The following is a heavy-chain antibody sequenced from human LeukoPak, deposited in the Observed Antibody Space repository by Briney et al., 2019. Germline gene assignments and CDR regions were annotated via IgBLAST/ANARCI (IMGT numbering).Heavy chain of an antibody. Sequence: ASVKVSCKASGYTFTSYGISWVRQAPGQGLEWMGWINPNSGGTNYAQKFQGRVTMTRDTSISTAYMELSRLRSDDTAVYYCARGVINWFDPWGQGTLVTVSS. V-gene: IGHV1-2*02. CDR1: GYTFTSYG. CDR3: ARGVINWFDP. D-gene: IGHD3-10*01. CDR2: INPNSGGT. J-gene: IGHJ5*02.